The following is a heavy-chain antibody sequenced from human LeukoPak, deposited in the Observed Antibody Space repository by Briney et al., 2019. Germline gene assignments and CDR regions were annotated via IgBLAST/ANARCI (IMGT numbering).Heavy chain of an antibody. CDR3: ARDGELTVTRRWFDP. CDR1: GYSFTSFG. V-gene: IGHV1-18*01. CDR2: ISAYNGDT. J-gene: IGHJ5*02. D-gene: IGHD4-17*01. Sequence: ASVKVSCKASGYSFTSFGTSWVRQAPGQGLEWMGWISAYNGDTNYDQKLQARVTMTTDKSTSTAYMELRSLRSDDTAVYYCARDGELTVTRRWFDPWGQGTLVTVSS.